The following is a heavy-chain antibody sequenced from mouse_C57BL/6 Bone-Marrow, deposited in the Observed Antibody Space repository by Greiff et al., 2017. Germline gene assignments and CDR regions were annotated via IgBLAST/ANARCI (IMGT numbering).Heavy chain of an antibody. CDR2: INPRTGGT. V-gene: IGHV1-42*01. CDR3: ARSMMVTTTHWVNFDY. Sequence: VKLQQSGPELVKPGASVKISCKASGYSFTGYYLNWVKQSPETSLEWIGEINPRTGGTTYNQKFKAKATLTVDKSSSTAYMQLKSLTSEDSAVYYCARSMMVTTTHWVNFDYWGQGTTLTVSS. CDR1: GYSFTGYY. J-gene: IGHJ2*01. D-gene: IGHD2-3*01.